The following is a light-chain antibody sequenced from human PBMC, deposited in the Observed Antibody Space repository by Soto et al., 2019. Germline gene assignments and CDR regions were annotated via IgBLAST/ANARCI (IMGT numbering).Light chain of an antibody. CDR3: SSYTSSSTLV. J-gene: IGLJ1*01. CDR1: SSDVGGYNY. Sequence: QSALTQPASLSGSPGQSITISCTGTSSDVGGYNYVSWYQQHPGKAPKLMIYEVSNRPSGVSNRFSGSKSGNTASLTISGIQAEDEDDYYCSSYTSSSTLVFGTGTKLTVL. V-gene: IGLV2-14*01. CDR2: EVS.